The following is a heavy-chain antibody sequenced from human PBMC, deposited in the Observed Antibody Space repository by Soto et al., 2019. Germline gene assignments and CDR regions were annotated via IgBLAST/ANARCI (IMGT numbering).Heavy chain of an antibody. Sequence: QLQLQESGSGLVKPSQTLSLTCAVSGGSISSGGYSWSWIRQPPGKGLEWIGYIYHSGSTYYNPSLKSRVTISVDRSNNQFSLKLSSVTAADTAVYYCARVQKYYYDSSGYQYYYYGMDVWGQGTTVTVSS. J-gene: IGHJ6*02. D-gene: IGHD3-22*01. V-gene: IGHV4-30-2*01. CDR1: GGSISSGGYS. CDR2: IYHSGST. CDR3: ARVQKYYYDSSGYQYYYYGMDV.